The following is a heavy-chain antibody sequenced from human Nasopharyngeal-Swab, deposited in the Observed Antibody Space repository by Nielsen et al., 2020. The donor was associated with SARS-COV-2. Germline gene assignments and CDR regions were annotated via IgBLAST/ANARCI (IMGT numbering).Heavy chain of an antibody. Sequence: GSLRLSCAVYGGSFSGYYWSWIRQPPGKGLEWIGEINHSGSTNYNPSLKSRVTISVDTSKNQFSLKLSSVTAADTAVYYCARAMAAGAFDIWGQGTMDTVSS. D-gene: IGHD5-18*01. J-gene: IGHJ3*02. CDR1: GGSFSGYY. CDR2: INHSGST. CDR3: ARAMAAGAFDI. V-gene: IGHV4-34*01.